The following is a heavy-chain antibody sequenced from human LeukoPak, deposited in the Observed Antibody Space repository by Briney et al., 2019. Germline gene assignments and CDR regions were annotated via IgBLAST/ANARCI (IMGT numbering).Heavy chain of an antibody. CDR3: AKDAEYYDFWAEMDV. D-gene: IGHD3-3*01. Sequence: GGSLRLSCAASGFTFSSYSMNWVRQAPGKGLEWVSSISSSSSYIYYADSVKGRFTISRDNAKNSLYLQMNSLRAEDTAVYYCAKDAEYYDFWAEMDVWGKGTTVTVSS. J-gene: IGHJ6*04. V-gene: IGHV3-21*01. CDR1: GFTFSSYS. CDR2: ISSSSSYI.